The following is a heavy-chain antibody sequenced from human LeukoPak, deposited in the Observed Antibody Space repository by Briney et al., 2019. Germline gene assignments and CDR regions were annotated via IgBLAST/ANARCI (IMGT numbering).Heavy chain of an antibody. V-gene: IGHV4-39*01. CDR2: VYYSGST. CDR1: GGSISSSAYY. Sequence: SETLSLTCTVSGGSISSSAYYWGWIRQSPGQGLEWIGDVYYSGSTFYNPSLMSRVTISADTSMNQFSLKLSSVTAADTAVYYCARHSFYYYYYIDVWGKGTTVIVSS. CDR3: ARHSFYYYYYIDV. J-gene: IGHJ6*03.